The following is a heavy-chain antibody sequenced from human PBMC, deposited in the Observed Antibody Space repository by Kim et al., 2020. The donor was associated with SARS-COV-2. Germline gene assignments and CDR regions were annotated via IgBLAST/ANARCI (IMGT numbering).Heavy chain of an antibody. D-gene: IGHD4-17*01. J-gene: IGHJ1*01. V-gene: IGHV4-34*01. CDR1: GEPFTGNY. Sequence: SETLSLTCAVYGEPFTGNYWSSTRQPPGKGLEWTGEINHSASTRYSLSLKTRATTLVAMSHNYFSLKLKSVTAAPTTRSYCARAKFYAFHAAIQHWRQG. CDR2: INHSAST. CDR3: ARAKFYAFHAAIQH.